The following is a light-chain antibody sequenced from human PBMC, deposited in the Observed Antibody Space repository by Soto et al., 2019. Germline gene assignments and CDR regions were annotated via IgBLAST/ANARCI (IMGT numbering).Light chain of an antibody. J-gene: IGKJ1*01. Sequence: VLSQSPAILSLSPGDGATLSCRASQSVPSTYFAWYQQKAGQPPRLLISGTSNRATGIPDRFSGSGSGTDFTLTINRLEPEDFAVYYCQQYGSSGTFGQGTKVDI. V-gene: IGKV3-20*01. CDR3: QQYGSSGT. CDR1: QSVPSTY. CDR2: GTS.